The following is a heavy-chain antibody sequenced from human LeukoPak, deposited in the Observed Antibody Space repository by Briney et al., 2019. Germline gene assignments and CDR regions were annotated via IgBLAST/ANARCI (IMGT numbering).Heavy chain of an antibody. Sequence: ASVKVSCKASGYTFTSYGISWVRQAPGQGLEWMGWISAYNGNTNYAQKLQGRVTMTTDTSTSTAYMELRSLRSDDTAVYYCAGVHTYYYDSSGYYPFDYWGQGTLVTVSS. V-gene: IGHV1-18*01. J-gene: IGHJ4*02. CDR2: ISAYNGNT. CDR3: AGVHTYYYDSSGYYPFDY. D-gene: IGHD3-22*01. CDR1: GYTFTSYG.